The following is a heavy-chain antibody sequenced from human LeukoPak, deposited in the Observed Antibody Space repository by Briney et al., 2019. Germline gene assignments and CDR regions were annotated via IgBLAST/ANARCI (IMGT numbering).Heavy chain of an antibody. D-gene: IGHD3-22*01. V-gene: IGHV3-23*01. J-gene: IGHJ4*02. CDR3: AKDDRYDGGGLKAIFDY. Sequence: GGSLRLSYAASGVTFSSYAMSWVRHAPGKGLEWVSAITGSGGSTYYADSVKSRFTISIDNSKNTLYLQMNSLSAEDTAVYYCAKDDRYDGGGLKAIFDYWGQGTLVTVSS. CDR2: ITGSGGST. CDR1: GVTFSSYA.